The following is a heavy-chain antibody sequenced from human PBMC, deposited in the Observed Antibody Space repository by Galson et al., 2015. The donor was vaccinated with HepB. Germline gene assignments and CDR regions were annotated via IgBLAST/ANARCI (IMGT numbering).Heavy chain of an antibody. V-gene: IGHV6-1*01. Sequence: CAISGDSVSSNSAAWNWIRQSPSRGLEWLGRTYYRSKWYNDYAVSVKSRITINPDTSKNQFSLQLNSVTPEDTAVYYCARVSYYGSGSPRQGDYWGQGTLVTVSS. CDR2: TYYRSKWYN. CDR1: GDSVSSNSAA. D-gene: IGHD3-10*01. J-gene: IGHJ4*02. CDR3: ARVSYYGSGSPRQGDY.